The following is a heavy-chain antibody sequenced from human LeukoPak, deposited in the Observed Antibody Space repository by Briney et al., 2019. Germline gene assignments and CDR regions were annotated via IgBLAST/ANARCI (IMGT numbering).Heavy chain of an antibody. D-gene: IGHD1-26*01. Sequence: ASVKVSCKATGYTFIAYYVHWVRQAPGQGLEWMGRINPNSGGTNYAQKFQGRVTMTRDTSITTAYMELSRLRSEDTAVYYCARVPPPVVIVGAKDYYYYGMDVWGQGTTVTVSS. V-gene: IGHV1-2*06. CDR2: INPNSGGT. J-gene: IGHJ6*02. CDR3: ARVPPPVVIVGAKDYYYYGMDV. CDR1: GYTFIAYY.